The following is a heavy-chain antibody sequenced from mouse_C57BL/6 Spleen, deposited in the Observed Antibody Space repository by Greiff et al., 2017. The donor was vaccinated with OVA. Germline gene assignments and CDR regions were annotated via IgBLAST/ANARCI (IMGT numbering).Heavy chain of an antibody. Sequence: EVKLVESGGGLVKPGGSLKLSCAASGFTFSDYGMHWVRQAPEKGLEWVAYISSGSSTISYADTVKGRFTISRDKAKNTLFLQMTSLRSEDTAMYYCSRPNYSNSWFAYWGQGTLVTVSA. CDR1: GFTFSDYG. J-gene: IGHJ3*01. CDR3: SRPNYSNSWFAY. V-gene: IGHV5-17*01. CDR2: ISSGSSTI. D-gene: IGHD2-5*01.